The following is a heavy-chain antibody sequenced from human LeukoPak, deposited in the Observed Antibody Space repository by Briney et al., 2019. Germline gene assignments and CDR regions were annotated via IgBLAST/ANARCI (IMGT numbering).Heavy chain of an antibody. Sequence: GGSLRLSCTASGFTFGNHAMSWVRQAPGKGLEWVGFIRNKGYGDRPDYAASVQGRFTITRDDSESIDYLQMNSLKTEDTGVYYCTRVNYYDSSSFYYGYFDYWGQGTLVTVSS. CDR1: GFTFGNHA. CDR2: IRNKGYGDRP. J-gene: IGHJ4*02. D-gene: IGHD3-22*01. V-gene: IGHV3-49*04. CDR3: TRVNYYDSSSFYYGYFDY.